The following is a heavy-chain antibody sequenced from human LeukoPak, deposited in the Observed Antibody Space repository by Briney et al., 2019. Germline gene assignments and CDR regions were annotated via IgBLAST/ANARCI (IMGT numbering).Heavy chain of an antibody. D-gene: IGHD5-18*01. CDR1: GYTFTGYY. Sequence: GASVKVSCKASGYTFTGYYMHWVRQAPGQGLEWMGWINPNSGGTNYAQKFQGRVTMARDTSISTAYMELSRLRSDDTAVYYCARMSRRGYSYGYGYWGQGTLVTVSS. CDR3: ARMSRRGYSYGYGY. CDR2: INPNSGGT. V-gene: IGHV1-2*02. J-gene: IGHJ4*02.